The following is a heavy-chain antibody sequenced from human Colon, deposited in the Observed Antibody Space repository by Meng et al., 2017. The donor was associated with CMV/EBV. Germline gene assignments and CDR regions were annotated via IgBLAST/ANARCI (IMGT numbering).Heavy chain of an antibody. CDR3: ARADSLTTADYYYYGMDV. J-gene: IGHJ6*02. V-gene: IGHV4-61*01. CDR1: GDSLTSGYNY. CDR2: IYYSGTT. Sequence: SETLSLTCTVSGDSLTSGYNYWSWIRQPPGKGLEWIGYIYYSGTTNYNPSLKSRVTISVDTSKNQFSLKLSSVTAADTAVYYCARADSLTTADYYYYGMDVWGQGTTVTVSS. D-gene: IGHD4-11*01.